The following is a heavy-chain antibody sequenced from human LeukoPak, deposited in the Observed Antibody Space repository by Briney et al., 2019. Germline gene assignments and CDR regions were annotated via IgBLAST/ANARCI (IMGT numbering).Heavy chain of an antibody. Sequence: GGSLRLSCAASGFTFDDYGMSWVRQAPGKGLEWVSGINWNGGSTGYADSVKGRLTISRDNAKNSLYLQMNSLRAEDTALYYCARRRDLYSGSYYPFDYWGQGTLVTVSS. CDR3: ARRRDLYSGSYYPFDY. J-gene: IGHJ4*02. D-gene: IGHD1-26*01. V-gene: IGHV3-20*04. CDR1: GFTFDDYG. CDR2: INWNGGST.